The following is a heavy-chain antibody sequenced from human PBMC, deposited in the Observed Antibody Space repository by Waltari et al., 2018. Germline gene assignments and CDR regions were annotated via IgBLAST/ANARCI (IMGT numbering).Heavy chain of an antibody. V-gene: IGHV3-48*04. CDR2: SSGTSGSI. J-gene: IGHJ4*02. CDR1: GFTFSDFS. CDR3: ARASGAGRLDY. Sequence: EMQLVESGGGLVQPGGSLRLSCAASGFTFSDFSLNWVRQAPGQGLEWLSYSSGTSGSIYYADSERGRCTISRDNAKNALNLQMSGLRVDDTAVYFCARASGAGRLDYWGQGTLVSVSS. D-gene: IGHD6-6*01.